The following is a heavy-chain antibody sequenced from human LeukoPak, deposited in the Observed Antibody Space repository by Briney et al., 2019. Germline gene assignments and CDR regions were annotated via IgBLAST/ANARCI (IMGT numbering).Heavy chain of an antibody. CDR3: ATLTGPRTFDY. V-gene: IGHV3-20*04. Sequence: GGSLRLSCAASGFNIEGYGISWVRQAPGKGLEWVSGINWTGDNTAYADSVKGRFTISRDNAKNSLYLQMDSLRADDTALYYCATLTGPRTFDYWGQGTLVTVSS. CDR2: INWTGDNT. CDR1: GFNIEGYG. J-gene: IGHJ4*02. D-gene: IGHD1-20*01.